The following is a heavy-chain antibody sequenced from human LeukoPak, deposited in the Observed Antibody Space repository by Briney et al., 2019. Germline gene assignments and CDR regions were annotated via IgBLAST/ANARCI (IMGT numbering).Heavy chain of an antibody. CDR1: GYTFTGYY. J-gene: IGHJ5*02. V-gene: IGHV1-2*02. CDR3: ARERMVRGVYNWFDP. Sequence: ASVKVSCKASGYTFTGYYMHWVRQAPGQGLEWMGWINPNSGGTNYAQKFQGRVTMTRDTSISTAYMELSRPRSDDTAVYYCARERMVRGVYNWFDPWGQGTLVTVSS. CDR2: INPNSGGT. D-gene: IGHD3-10*01.